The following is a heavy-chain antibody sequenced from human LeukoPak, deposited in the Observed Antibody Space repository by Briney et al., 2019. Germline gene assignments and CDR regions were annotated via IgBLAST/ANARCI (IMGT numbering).Heavy chain of an antibody. CDR2: ISGSGGST. CDR3: AKGGSYSSGWFLGDYFDY. J-gene: IGHJ4*02. CDR1: GFTFSSYA. D-gene: IGHD6-19*01. Sequence: GGSLRLSCAASGFTFSSYAMSWVRQAPGRGLEWVSAISGSGGSTYYADSVRGRFTISRDNSKNTLYLQMNSLRAEDTAVYYCAKGGSYSSGWFLGDYFDYWGQGTLVTVSS. V-gene: IGHV3-23*01.